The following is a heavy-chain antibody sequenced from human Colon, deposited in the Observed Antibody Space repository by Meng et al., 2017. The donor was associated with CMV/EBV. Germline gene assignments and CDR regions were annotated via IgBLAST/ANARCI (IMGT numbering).Heavy chain of an antibody. CDR1: GFTFSSYA. CDR2: ISYDGSNK. V-gene: IGHV3-30-3*01. Sequence: GESLKISCAASGFTFSSYAMHWVRQAPGKGLEWVAVISYDGSNKYYADSMKGRFTISRDNSKNTLYLQMNSLRAEDTAVYYCARDPTQMKVRYFDWLLYRYYGMDVWGQGTTVTVSS. CDR3: ARDPTQMKVRYFDWLLYRYYGMDV. D-gene: IGHD3-9*01. J-gene: IGHJ6*02.